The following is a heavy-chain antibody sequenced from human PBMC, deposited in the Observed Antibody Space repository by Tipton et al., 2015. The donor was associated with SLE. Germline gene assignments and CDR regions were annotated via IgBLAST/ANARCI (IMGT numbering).Heavy chain of an antibody. CDR2: IYYSGST. D-gene: IGHD3-10*01. CDR3: ARDGYYYGFI. CDR1: GGSISSYY. V-gene: IGHV4-59*01. Sequence: TLSLTCTVSGGSISSYYWSWVRQPPGKGLEWIGYIYYSGSTNYNPSLKSRVTISVDTSKNQFSLKLSSVTAADTAVYYCARDGYYYGFIWGQGTLVTVSS. J-gene: IGHJ4*02.